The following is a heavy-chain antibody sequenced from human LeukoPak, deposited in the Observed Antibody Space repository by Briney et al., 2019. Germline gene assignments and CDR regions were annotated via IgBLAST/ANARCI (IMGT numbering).Heavy chain of an antibody. J-gene: IGHJ4*01. CDR1: GFTFSAYV. V-gene: IGHV3-30*04. CDR2: ISNDGNEK. Sequence: GRSLRLSCAASGFTFSAYVMHWVRQAPGKGLECVAVISNDGNEKHYADSVKGRFSISRDNSKNPLYLQMSSLRTEDTAVYYCVRDGGYTGGWTYGAGDYWGQGNLVTVSS. CDR3: VRDGGYTGGWTYGAGDY. D-gene: IGHD2-8*02.